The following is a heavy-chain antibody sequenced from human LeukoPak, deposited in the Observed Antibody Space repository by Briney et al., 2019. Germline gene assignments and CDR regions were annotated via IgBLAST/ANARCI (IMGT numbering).Heavy chain of an antibody. Sequence: PGGSLRLSCAASGFTFSSYSMNWVRQAPGKGLEWVSSISSSSSYIYYADSVKGRFTISRDNAKNSLYLQMNSLRAEDTAVYYCAREYYYDSSGYLYYFDYWGQGTLVTVSS. CDR2: ISSSSSYI. CDR1: GFTFSSYS. V-gene: IGHV3-21*01. J-gene: IGHJ4*02. CDR3: AREYYYDSSGYLYYFDY. D-gene: IGHD3-22*01.